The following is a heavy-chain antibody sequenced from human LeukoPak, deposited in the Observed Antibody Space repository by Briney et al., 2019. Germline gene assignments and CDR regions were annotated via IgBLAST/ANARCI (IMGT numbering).Heavy chain of an antibody. CDR2: IYSGGST. D-gene: IGHD1-26*01. Sequence: PGGSLRLSCAASGFTVSSNYMSRVRQAPGKGLEWVSVIYSGGSTYYADSVKGRFTISRDNSKNTLYLQMNSLRAEDTAVYYCAREGWDKAFDIWGQGTMVTVSS. J-gene: IGHJ3*02. V-gene: IGHV3-66*02. CDR1: GFTVSSNY. CDR3: AREGWDKAFDI.